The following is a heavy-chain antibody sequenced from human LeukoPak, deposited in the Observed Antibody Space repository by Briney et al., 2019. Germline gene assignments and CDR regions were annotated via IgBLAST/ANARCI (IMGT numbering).Heavy chain of an antibody. V-gene: IGHV3-7*01. CDR2: IKQDGGQI. CDR3: ARLGARQMLEY. Sequence: GGSLRLSCAASEFTFSSYWMSWVRQAPGKGLEWVANIKQDGGQIYYLESVKGRFTVSRDNAKNSLYPQMNSLRAEDTAVYYCARLGARQMLEYWGQGTLVTVSS. J-gene: IGHJ4*02. CDR1: EFTFSSYW. D-gene: IGHD4-17*01.